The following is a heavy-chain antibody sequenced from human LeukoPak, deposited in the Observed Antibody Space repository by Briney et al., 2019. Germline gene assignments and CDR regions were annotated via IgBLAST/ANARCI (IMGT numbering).Heavy chain of an antibody. Sequence: GASVKVSCKASGYTFTSYGISWVRQAPGQGLEWMGWISAYNGNTNYAQKLQGRVTMTTDTSTSTAYMELRSLRSDDTAVYYCARDRGWPHDHYQITMVRGATTFDYWGQGTLVTVSS. CDR1: GYTFTSYG. V-gene: IGHV1-18*01. CDR3: ARDRGWPHDHYQITMVRGATTFDY. D-gene: IGHD3-10*01. CDR2: ISAYNGNT. J-gene: IGHJ4*02.